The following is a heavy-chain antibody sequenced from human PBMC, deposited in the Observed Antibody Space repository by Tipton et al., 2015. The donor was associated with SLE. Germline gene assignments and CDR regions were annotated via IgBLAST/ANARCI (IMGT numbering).Heavy chain of an antibody. D-gene: IGHD2-2*02. CDR2: IYYSGST. V-gene: IGHV4-59*02. CDR3: ARAGRGPVAIGSRYFQH. CDR1: GVSVSDYY. Sequence: GLVKPSETLSLTCSVSGVSVSDYYWSWIRQPPGKGLEWIGYIYYSGSTDYNSSLKSRITVSLDTSKNQFSLKLSSVTAADTAVYYCARAGRGPVAIGSRYFQHWGQGTLVTVSS. J-gene: IGHJ1*01.